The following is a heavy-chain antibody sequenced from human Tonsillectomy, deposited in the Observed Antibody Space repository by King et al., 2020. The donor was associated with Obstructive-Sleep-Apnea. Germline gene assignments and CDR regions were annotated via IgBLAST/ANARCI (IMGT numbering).Heavy chain of an antibody. CDR1: GFTFRRYA. CDR2: ISYDGSNK. J-gene: IGHJ6*02. V-gene: IGHV3-30*04. CDR3: ARPAGENFYYYGMDV. D-gene: IGHD4-17*01. Sequence: VLLVESGGGVVQPGRSLRLSCVASGFTFRRYAMHWVRQAPGKGLEWVAVISYDGSNKYYAASVQGRFTISRDNSKNTLYLQMNSLRAEDTAVYYCARPAGENFYYYGMDVWGQGTTVTVSS.